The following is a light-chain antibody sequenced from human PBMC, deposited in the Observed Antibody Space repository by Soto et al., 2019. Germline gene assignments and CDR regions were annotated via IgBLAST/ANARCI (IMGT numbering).Light chain of an antibody. Sequence: QSALTQPPSASGSPGQSVTISCTGTSSDVGGYDLVSWYQQHPDKAPKLVIYEVTKRPSGVPDRFSGSRSGNTASLTVSGLQAEDEADYYCGSFVGSSNMVFGGGTKLTVL. CDR2: EVT. CDR1: SSDVGGYDL. V-gene: IGLV2-8*01. J-gene: IGLJ2*01. CDR3: GSFVGSSNMV.